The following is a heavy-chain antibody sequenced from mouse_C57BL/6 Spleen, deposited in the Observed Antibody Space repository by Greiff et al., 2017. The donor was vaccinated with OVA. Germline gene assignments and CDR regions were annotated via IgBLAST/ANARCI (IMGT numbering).Heavy chain of an antibody. CDR3: ALYYYGSSYREDWYFDV. V-gene: IGHV1-22*01. J-gene: IGHJ1*03. Sequence: VQLKESGPELVKPGASVKMSCKASGYTFTDYNMHWVKQSHGKSLEWIGYINPNNGGTSYNQKFKGKATLTVNKSSSTAYMELRSLTSEDSAVYYCALYYYGSSYREDWYFDVWGTGTTVTVSS. CDR1: GYTFTDYN. D-gene: IGHD1-1*01. CDR2: INPNNGGT.